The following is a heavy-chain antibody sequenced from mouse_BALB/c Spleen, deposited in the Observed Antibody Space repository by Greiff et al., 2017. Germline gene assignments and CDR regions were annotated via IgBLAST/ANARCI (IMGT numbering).Heavy chain of an antibody. Sequence: EVQVVESGGGLVQPGGSRTLSCAASGFSFSSFGMHWVRQAPEKGLEWVAYISSGSSTIYYADTVKGRFSISRDNPKNTLFLQMTSLRAEDTAMYYCARERYYGYPAYWGQGTLVTVSA. D-gene: IGHD1-2*01. CDR2: ISSGSSTI. J-gene: IGHJ3*01. CDR3: ARERYYGYPAY. V-gene: IGHV5-17*02. CDR1: GFSFSSFG.